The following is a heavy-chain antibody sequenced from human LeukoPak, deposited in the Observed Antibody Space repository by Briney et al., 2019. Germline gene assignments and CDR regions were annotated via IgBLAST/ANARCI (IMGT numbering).Heavy chain of an antibody. Sequence: PGGSLRLSCAASGFTFDDYAMHWVRQAPGIGLEWVSGISWNSGNKGYADSVKGRFTISRDNAKNSLYLQMNSLRTEDTALYYCAKDKTTVTRGGLDVWGQGTTVTVSS. J-gene: IGHJ6*02. CDR2: ISWNSGNK. CDR1: GFTFDDYA. D-gene: IGHD4-11*01. V-gene: IGHV3-9*01. CDR3: AKDKTTVTRGGLDV.